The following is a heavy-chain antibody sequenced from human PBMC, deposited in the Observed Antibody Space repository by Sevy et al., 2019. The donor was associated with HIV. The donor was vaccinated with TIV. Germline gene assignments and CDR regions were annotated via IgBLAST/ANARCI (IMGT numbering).Heavy chain of an antibody. V-gene: IGHV5-51*01. J-gene: IGHJ6*03. D-gene: IGHD1-26*01. CDR1: GYSFTSYW. CDR2: IYPGDSDT. CDR3: ARSGSDGSYYYYYMDV. Sequence: GESLKISCKGSGYSFTSYWIGWVRQMPGKGLEWMGIIYPGDSDTRYSPPFQGQVTISADKSISTAYLQWSSLKASDTAMYYCARSGSDGSYYYYYMDVWGKGTTVTVSS.